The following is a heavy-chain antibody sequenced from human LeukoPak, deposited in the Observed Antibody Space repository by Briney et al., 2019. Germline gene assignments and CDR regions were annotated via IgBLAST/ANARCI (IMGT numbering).Heavy chain of an antibody. D-gene: IGHD3-22*01. CDR1: GGPISSYY. V-gene: IGHV4-4*07. Sequence: SETLSLTCTVSGGPISSYYWSWIRQPAGKGLEWIGRIYTSGNTNYNPSLKSRVTMSIDTSKKQFSLKLSSVTAADTAVYYCARHRDVSGYYALDYWGQGTLVTVSA. CDR3: ARHRDVSGYYALDY. CDR2: IYTSGNT. J-gene: IGHJ4*02.